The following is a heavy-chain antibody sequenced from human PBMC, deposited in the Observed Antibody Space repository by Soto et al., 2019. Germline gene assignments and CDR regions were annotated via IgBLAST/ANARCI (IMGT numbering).Heavy chain of an antibody. J-gene: IGHJ6*02. CDR3: ARGGPNWDYYFYGMDV. Sequence: GGSLRLSCASSGFTFNNYDMLWVRQAPGKGLEWVSTFGSAGDIYYSDSVKGLFTISRDNARNSLYLQMNSLRAADTAVYYCARGGPNWDYYFYGMDVWGQGTTVTVSS. CDR1: GFTFNNYD. CDR2: FGSAGDI. V-gene: IGHV3-13*01. D-gene: IGHD3-16*01.